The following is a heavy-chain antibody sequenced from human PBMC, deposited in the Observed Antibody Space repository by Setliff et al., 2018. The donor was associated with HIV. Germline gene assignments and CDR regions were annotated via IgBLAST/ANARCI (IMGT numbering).Heavy chain of an antibody. D-gene: IGHD2-15*01. CDR1: GGTFSSYA. Sequence: SVKVSCKASGGTFSSYAISWVRQAPGQGLEWMGGIIPIFGTANYAQKFQGRVTITADESTSTAYMGLSSLTSEDTAVYYCARGGWSGGGPLHYSYYYLDVWGQGTAVTVSS. CDR2: IIPIFGTA. CDR3: ARGGWSGGGPLHYSYYYLDV. V-gene: IGHV1-69*13. J-gene: IGHJ6*02.